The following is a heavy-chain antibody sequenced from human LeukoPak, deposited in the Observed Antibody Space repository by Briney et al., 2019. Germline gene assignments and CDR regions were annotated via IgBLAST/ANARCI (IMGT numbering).Heavy chain of an antibody. V-gene: IGHV5-51*01. CDR1: GYSFTNYW. Sequence: GESLKISCKGSGYSFTNYWIGWVRQMPGKGLEWMGIIYPGDSDTRYSPSFQGQVTISADKSISTAYLQWSSLKASDTAMYYCARREYCSGGSCYSNNNWFDPWGQGTLVTVSS. CDR3: ARREYCSGGSCYSNNNWFDP. J-gene: IGHJ5*02. CDR2: IYPGDSDT. D-gene: IGHD2-15*01.